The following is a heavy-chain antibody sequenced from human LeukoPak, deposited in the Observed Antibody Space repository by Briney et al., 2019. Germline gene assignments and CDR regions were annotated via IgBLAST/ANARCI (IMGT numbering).Heavy chain of an antibody. V-gene: IGHV3-7*01. CDR2: IKQDGSEK. D-gene: IGHD2-21*01. CDR3: ARVSMWYFDY. Sequence: GGSLRLSCAASAFTFSSYWMSWVRQAPGKGLEWVANIKQDGSEKYYVDSVKGRFTISRDNAKNSLYLQMNSLRAEDTAVYYCARVSMWYFDYWGQGTLVTVSS. CDR1: AFTFSSYW. J-gene: IGHJ4*02.